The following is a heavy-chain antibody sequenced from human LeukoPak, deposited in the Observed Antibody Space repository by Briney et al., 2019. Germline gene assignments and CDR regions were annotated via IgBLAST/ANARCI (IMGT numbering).Heavy chain of an antibody. CDR2: IIPIFGIV. J-gene: IGHJ5*02. D-gene: IGHD4-17*01. Sequence: SVKVSCEASGGTFSSYALSSVRDGPGQGLGWMGRIIPIFGIVNYAQKFQGRVTITADKSTSTAYMELSSLRSEDTAVYYCARRLYYGDYKSQFDPWGQGTLVTVSS. CDR3: ARRLYYGDYKSQFDP. CDR1: GGTFSSYA. V-gene: IGHV1-69*04.